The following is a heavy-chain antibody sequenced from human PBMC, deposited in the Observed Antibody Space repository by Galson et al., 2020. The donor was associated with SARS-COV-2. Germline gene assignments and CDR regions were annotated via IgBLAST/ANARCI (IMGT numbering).Heavy chain of an antibody. J-gene: IGHJ4*02. CDR2: IYYSGST. Sequence: ASETLSLTCTVSGGSISSYYWSWIRQPPGKGLEWIGHIYYSGSTNYNPSLKSRVTISVDTSKNQFSLKLNSVTAADTAVYYCALIDSSGYLVDYWGQGTLVTVSS. CDR3: ALIDSSGYLVDY. D-gene: IGHD3-22*01. CDR1: GGSISSYY. V-gene: IGHV4-59*01.